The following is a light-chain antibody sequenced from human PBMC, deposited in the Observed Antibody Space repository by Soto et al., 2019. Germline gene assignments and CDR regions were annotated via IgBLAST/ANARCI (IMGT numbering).Light chain of an antibody. V-gene: IGKV3-11*01. J-gene: IGKJ4*01. CDR3: KQSSSWQPP. Sequence: EIVLTQAPATLSLSPGERVTLSCRASQSISNYLIWYQQKLGQAPRHLIYDASHRATGTPARFSGSGSGTDFTLTISSLEPEEFAVYYCKQSSSWQPPLGAGPKVDIK. CDR2: DAS. CDR1: QSISNY.